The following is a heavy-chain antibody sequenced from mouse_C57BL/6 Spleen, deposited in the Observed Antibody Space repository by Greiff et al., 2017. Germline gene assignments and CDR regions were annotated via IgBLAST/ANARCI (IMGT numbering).Heavy chain of an antibody. D-gene: IGHD4-1*01. J-gene: IGHJ2*01. CDR3: ARELGRQFDY. Sequence: QVQLQQPGAELVRPGTSVKLSCKASGYTFTSYWMHWVKQRPGQGLEWIGVIDPSDSYTNYNQKFKGKATLTVDTSSSTAYMQLSSLTSEDSAVYYCARELGRQFDYWGQGTTLTVSA. CDR1: GYTFTSYW. CDR2: IDPSDSYT. V-gene: IGHV1-59*01.